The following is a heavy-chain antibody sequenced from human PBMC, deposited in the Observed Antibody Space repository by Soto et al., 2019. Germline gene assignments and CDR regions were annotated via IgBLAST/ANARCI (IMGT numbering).Heavy chain of an antibody. D-gene: IGHD3-22*01. CDR1: GGTFSSYA. CDR2: ITPIIGTA. Sequence: QVQLVQSGAEVKKPGSSVKVSCKASGGTFSSYAISWVRQAPGQGLEWMGGITPIIGTANYAQKFQGRVTITADASTSRAAMVLGSLRSKDTSVYDCGREIGDSSVYYDGYDYGMDVLGHGTTVTVSS. J-gene: IGHJ6*02. V-gene: IGHV1-69*12. CDR3: GREIGDSSVYYDGYDYGMDV.